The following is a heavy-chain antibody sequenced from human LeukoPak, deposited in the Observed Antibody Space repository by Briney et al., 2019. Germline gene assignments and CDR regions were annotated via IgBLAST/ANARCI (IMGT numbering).Heavy chain of an antibody. CDR3: AREGPYWFDP. CDR2: IYYSGST. J-gene: IGHJ5*02. V-gene: IGHV4-59*01. CDR1: GGSISSYY. Sequence: SDTLSLTCTVSGGSISSYYWSWLRQPPGKGLEWIGYIYYSGSTNYNPSIKSRVTISVDTSKNQFSLKLSSVTAADTAVYYCAREGPYWFDPWGQGTLVTVSS.